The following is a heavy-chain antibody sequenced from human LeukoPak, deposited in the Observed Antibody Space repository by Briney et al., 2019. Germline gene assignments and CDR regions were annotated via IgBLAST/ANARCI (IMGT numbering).Heavy chain of an antibody. J-gene: IGHJ4*02. Sequence: SDTLSLTCTVSGGSISSYYWSWIRQPPGTGLEWFGYIYYSGSTNYNPSLKSRVTISVDTSKNQFSLKLSSVTAADTAVYYCARENIVTPPDYWGQGTLVTVSS. CDR1: GGSISSYY. V-gene: IGHV4-59*07. D-gene: IGHD2/OR15-2a*01. CDR3: ARENIVTPPDY. CDR2: IYYSGST.